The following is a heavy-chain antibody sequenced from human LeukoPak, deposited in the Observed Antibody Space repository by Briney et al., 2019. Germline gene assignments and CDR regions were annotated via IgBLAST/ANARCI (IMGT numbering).Heavy chain of an antibody. V-gene: IGHV3-53*01. CDR1: GFTFSSYA. D-gene: IGHD3-10*01. J-gene: IGHJ4*02. Sequence: GSLRLSCAASGFTFSSYAMSWVRQAPGKGLEWVSVLYSGGNTYYADSVKGRFTISRDNSKNTLYLQMNSLRAEDTAVYYCARYDGGSGPFDYWGQGTLVTVSS. CDR2: LYSGGNT. CDR3: ARYDGGSGPFDY.